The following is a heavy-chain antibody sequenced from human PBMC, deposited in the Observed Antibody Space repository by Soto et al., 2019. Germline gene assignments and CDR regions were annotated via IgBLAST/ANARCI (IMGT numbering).Heavy chain of an antibody. CDR3: ARPLSPGGGYDAFDI. Sequence: EVQLVQSGAEVKKPGESLKISCKGSGYSFTSYWIGWVRQMPGKGLECMGIIYPGDSATRYSPSFQGLVTISGDKSISTAYLQWSSLKSSETAMYYCARPLSPGGGYDAFDIWGQGTMVTVSS. CDR2: IYPGDSAT. V-gene: IGHV5-51*03. J-gene: IGHJ3*02. CDR1: GYSFTSYW. D-gene: IGHD2-15*01.